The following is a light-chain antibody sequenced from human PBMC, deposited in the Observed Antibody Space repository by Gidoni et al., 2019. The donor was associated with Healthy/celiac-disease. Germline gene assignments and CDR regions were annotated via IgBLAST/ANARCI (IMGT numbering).Light chain of an antibody. J-gene: IGKJ5*01. V-gene: IGKV4-1*01. CDR1: QSFLYSSTNKNY. Sequence: DIVMTQSPDSLAVSLGERATINCKSSQSFLYSSTNKNYLAWYQQKPGQPPKLLIYWASTRESVVPDRFSGSGSGTDFTLTISSLQAEDVAVYYCQQYYSTLLITFGQGTRLEIK. CDR3: QQYYSTLLIT. CDR2: WAS.